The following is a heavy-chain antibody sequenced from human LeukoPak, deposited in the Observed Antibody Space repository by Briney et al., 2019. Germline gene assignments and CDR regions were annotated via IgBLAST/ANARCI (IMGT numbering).Heavy chain of an antibody. CDR2: IYHSGST. CDR3: ARHPDYDFWSGYQWFDY. V-gene: IGHV4-30-2*01. Sequence: PSQTLSLTCTVSGGSISSGGYYWSWIRQPPGKGLEWIGYIYHSGSTYYNPSLKSRVTISVDRSKNQFSLKLSSVTAADTAVYYCARHPDYDFWSGYQWFDYWGQGTLVTVSS. J-gene: IGHJ4*02. CDR1: GGSISSGGYY. D-gene: IGHD3-3*01.